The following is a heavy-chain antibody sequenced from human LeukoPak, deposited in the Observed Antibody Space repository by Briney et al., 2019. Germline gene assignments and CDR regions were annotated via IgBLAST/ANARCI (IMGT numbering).Heavy chain of an antibody. CDR3: AKHLWRDLLWSGEGHYFGY. CDR2: ISGDGGTT. CDR1: GFPFSNYA. D-gene: IGHD3-10*01. Sequence: GGSLRLSCAASGFPFSNYAMSWVRQAPGKGLECVSVISGDGGTTYYADSVKGRFTISRDNSKNTLYLQMNSLRAEDTAVYYCAKHLWRDLLWSGEGHYFGYWGQGTLVTVSS. V-gene: IGHV3-23*01. J-gene: IGHJ4*02.